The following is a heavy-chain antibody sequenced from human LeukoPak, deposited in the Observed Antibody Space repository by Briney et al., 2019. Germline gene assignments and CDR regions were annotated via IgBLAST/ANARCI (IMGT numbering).Heavy chain of an antibody. D-gene: IGHD6-6*01. CDR1: GGSISSYH. V-gene: IGHV4-59*01. J-gene: IGHJ6*03. CDR3: ARALYSSSFYYYYYMDV. Sequence: SETLSLTCTVSGGSISSYHWSWIRQPPGKGLEWIGYIYYSGSTNYNPSLKSRVTISVDTSKNQFSLKLSSVTAADTAVYYCARALYSSSFYYYYYMDVWGKGTTVTVSS. CDR2: IYYSGST.